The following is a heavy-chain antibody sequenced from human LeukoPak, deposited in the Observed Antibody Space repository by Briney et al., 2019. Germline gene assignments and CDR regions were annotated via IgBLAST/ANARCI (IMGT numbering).Heavy chain of an antibody. CDR2: INHSGST. CDR1: GGSFSNYY. CDR3: ARGQTLTF. Sequence: SETLSLTCAVYGGSFSNYYWSWIRQPPGKGLEWIGEINHSGSTNYNPSLKSRVTISVDTSKNQFSLKLSSVTAADTAVYFCARGQTLTFWGQGTLVTVSS. J-gene: IGHJ4*02. V-gene: IGHV4-34*01.